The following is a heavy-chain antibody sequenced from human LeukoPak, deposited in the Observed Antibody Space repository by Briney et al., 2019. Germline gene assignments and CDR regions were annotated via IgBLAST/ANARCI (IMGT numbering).Heavy chain of an antibody. V-gene: IGHV3-7*01. J-gene: IGHJ4*02. Sequence: GGSLRLSCAASEFTFSSYWMSWVRQAPGKGLEWVANINPDGSEKFYVDSVKGRFTISRDNAKNSLYLQMNSLRAEDTAVYYCARGILTGLDYFDYWGQGTLVTVSS. CDR1: EFTFSSYW. CDR2: INPDGSEK. D-gene: IGHD3-9*01. CDR3: ARGILTGLDYFDY.